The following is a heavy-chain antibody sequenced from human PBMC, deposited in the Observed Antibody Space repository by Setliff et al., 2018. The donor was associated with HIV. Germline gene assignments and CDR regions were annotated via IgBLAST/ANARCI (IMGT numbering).Heavy chain of an antibody. D-gene: IGHD5-12*01. Sequence: GGSLRLSCAASGFTLSNYEMNWVRQAPGKGLEWISYITRSGSTIYYADSVKGRFTISRDNSKNTLYLQINTLTAEDSAVYYCVREWAGYPLNWFDPWGQGTLVTVSS. CDR3: VREWAGYPLNWFDP. CDR2: ITRSGSTI. J-gene: IGHJ5*02. CDR1: GFTLSNYE. V-gene: IGHV3-48*03.